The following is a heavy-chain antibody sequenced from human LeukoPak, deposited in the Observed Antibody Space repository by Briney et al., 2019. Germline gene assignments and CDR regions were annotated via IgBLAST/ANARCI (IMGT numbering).Heavy chain of an antibody. J-gene: IGHJ4*02. Sequence: SETLSLTCTVSGGSISSSSYYWGWIRQPPGKGLEWIGSIYYSGSTYYNPSLKSRVTISVDTSKNQFSLKLSSVTAADTAVYYCAREGYGDYAGYWGQGTLVTVSS. CDR1: GGSISSSSYY. D-gene: IGHD4-17*01. CDR2: IYYSGST. CDR3: AREGYGDYAGY. V-gene: IGHV4-39*07.